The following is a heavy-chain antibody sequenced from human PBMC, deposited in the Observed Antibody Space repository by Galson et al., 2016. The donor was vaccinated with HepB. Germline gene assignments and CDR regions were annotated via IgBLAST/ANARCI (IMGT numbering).Heavy chain of an antibody. CDR3: ARDPNGDFLESFDS. J-gene: IGHJ3*01. CDR1: GLTFSSYA. V-gene: IGHV3-23*01. Sequence: SLRLSCAGSGLTFSSYAMTWVSQSPGKGLEWVSTITGCSAGTYYAHSPKGRVTVSRDNSKNTLFLQMNSLRAEDTALYHCARDPNGDFLESFDSWGQGTKVIVSS. CDR2: ITGCSAGT. D-gene: IGHD4-17*01.